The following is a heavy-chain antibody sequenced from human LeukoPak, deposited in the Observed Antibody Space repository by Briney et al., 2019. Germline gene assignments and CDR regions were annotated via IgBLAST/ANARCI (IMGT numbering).Heavy chain of an antibody. CDR1: GGSISSGSYY. Sequence: SETLSLTCTVSGGSISSGSYYWSWIRQPAGKGLEWIGRIYTSGSTNYTPSLKSRVTISVDTSKNQFSLKLSSVTAADTAVYYCAREPWEMYGSGSYYNGDAFDIWDQGTMVTVSS. V-gene: IGHV4-61*02. J-gene: IGHJ3*02. CDR3: AREPWEMYGSGSYYNGDAFDI. D-gene: IGHD3-10*01. CDR2: IYTSGST.